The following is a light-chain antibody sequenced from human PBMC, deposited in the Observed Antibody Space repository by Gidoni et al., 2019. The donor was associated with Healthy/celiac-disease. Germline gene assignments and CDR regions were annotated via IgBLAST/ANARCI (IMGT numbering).Light chain of an antibody. V-gene: IGLV3-19*01. J-gene: IGLJ2*01. CDR3: NSRDSSGNHVV. Sequence: SSELTQDHAVSVAWGQTVRITCQGDSLRSYYASWYQQKPGQAPVLVIYGKNNRPSGIPDRFSGSSSGNTASLTITGAQAEDEADYYCNSRDSSGNHVVFGGGTTLTVL. CDR2: GKN. CDR1: SLRSYY.